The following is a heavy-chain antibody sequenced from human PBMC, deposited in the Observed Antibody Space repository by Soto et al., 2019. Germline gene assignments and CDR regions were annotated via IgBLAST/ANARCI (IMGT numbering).Heavy chain of an antibody. V-gene: IGHV3-7*01. Sequence: GGSLRLSCAASGFTFSSYWMSWVRQAPGKGLEWVANIKQDGSENYYVDSVKGRFTISRDNAKNSLYLQMNSLRVEDTAVYYCARATLGYCTITSCYAKDWGQGTLVTVSS. D-gene: IGHD2-2*01. CDR2: IKQDGSEN. CDR1: GFTFSSYW. CDR3: ARATLGYCTITSCYAKD. J-gene: IGHJ4*02.